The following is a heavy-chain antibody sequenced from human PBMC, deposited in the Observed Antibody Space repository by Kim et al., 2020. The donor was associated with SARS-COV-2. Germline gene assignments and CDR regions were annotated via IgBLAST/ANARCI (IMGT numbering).Heavy chain of an antibody. J-gene: IGHJ6*02. CDR3: AKDERIMITFGGVIVPPSYGRDV. CDR2: ISGSGGST. Sequence: GGSLRLSCAASGFTFSSYAMSWVRQAPGKGLEWVSAISGSGGSTYYADSVKGRFTISRDNSKNTLYLQMNSLRAEDTAVYYCAKDERIMITFGGVIVPPSYGRDVWGQGTTVTVSS. CDR1: GFTFSSYA. D-gene: IGHD3-16*02. V-gene: IGHV3-23*01.